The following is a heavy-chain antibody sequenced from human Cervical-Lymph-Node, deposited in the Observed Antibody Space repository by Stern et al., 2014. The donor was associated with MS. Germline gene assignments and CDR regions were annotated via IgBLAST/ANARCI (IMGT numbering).Heavy chain of an antibody. CDR2: IIPVFDPA. V-gene: IGHV1-69*01. J-gene: IGHJ4*02. D-gene: IGHD3-10*01. Sequence: VQLVESGAEVEKPGSSVKVSCKASGGTFSSSAINWVRQAPGHGLEWMGVIIPVFDPASYAQHFQGRVTLTADLATTTVYMELTSLRFEDTAVYYCARVVSQNFDYWGQGTLVTVSS. CDR1: GGTFSSSA. CDR3: ARVVSQNFDY.